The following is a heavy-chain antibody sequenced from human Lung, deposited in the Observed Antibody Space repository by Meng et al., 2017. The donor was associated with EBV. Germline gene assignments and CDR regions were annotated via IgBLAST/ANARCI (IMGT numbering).Heavy chain of an antibody. V-gene: IGHV4-34*01. CDR1: VGSFIGYY. CDR2: INHGGST. CDR3: ARGRIIGDNSGYSAS. Sequence: QGQLQRWSSGLLKPSDTLSLTCAFDVGSFIGYYGSWIRQPPRKGLEWLGEINHGGSTNYNPSLKSRVAISVDPSKNQFSLKLSSVTAADTAVYYCARGRIIGDNSGYSASWGQGTLVTVSS. J-gene: IGHJ5*02. D-gene: IGHD3-22*01.